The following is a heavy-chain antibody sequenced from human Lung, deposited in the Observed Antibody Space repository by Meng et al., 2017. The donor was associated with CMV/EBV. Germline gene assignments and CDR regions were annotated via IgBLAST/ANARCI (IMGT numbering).Heavy chain of an antibody. CDR2: IRYDGSNK. Sequence: GESLKISCAASGFTFSSYGMHWVRQAPGKGLEWVAFIRYDGSNKYYADSVKGRFTISRDNSKNTLYLQMNSLRAEDTAVYYCSIYCSGGSCYSDAFDIWSQGTMVTVSS. CDR1: GFTFSSYG. V-gene: IGHV3-30*02. J-gene: IGHJ3*02. CDR3: SIYCSGGSCYSDAFDI. D-gene: IGHD2-15*01.